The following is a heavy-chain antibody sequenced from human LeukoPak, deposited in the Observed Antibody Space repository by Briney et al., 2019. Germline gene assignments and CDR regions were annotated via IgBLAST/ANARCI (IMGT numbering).Heavy chain of an antibody. CDR3: ARGWIAARPTTAALFDY. D-gene: IGHD6-6*01. CDR1: GFTFSSYW. V-gene: IGHV3-7*01. Sequence: GGSLRFSCAASGFTFSSYWMDWVRQAPGKGLEWVANIKQEGSEKYYVDSVKGRFTSSRDNAKNSLYLQMNSLRAEDTAVYYCARGWIAARPTTAALFDYWGQGTLVTVSS. J-gene: IGHJ4*02. CDR2: IKQEGSEK.